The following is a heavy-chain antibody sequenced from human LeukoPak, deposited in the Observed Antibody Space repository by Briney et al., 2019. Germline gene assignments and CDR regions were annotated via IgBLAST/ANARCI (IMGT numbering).Heavy chain of an antibody. V-gene: IGHV4-61*01. Sequence: PSQTLSLTCTVSGDSITSGTYYWSWIRQPPGKGLEWIGYIYYSGSTNYNPSLKSRVTISVDTSKNQFSLKLSSVTAADTAVYYCASRVKYSSGWYIDYWGQGTLVTVSS. CDR3: ASRVKYSSGWYIDY. J-gene: IGHJ4*02. CDR2: IYYSGST. D-gene: IGHD6-19*01. CDR1: GDSITSGTYY.